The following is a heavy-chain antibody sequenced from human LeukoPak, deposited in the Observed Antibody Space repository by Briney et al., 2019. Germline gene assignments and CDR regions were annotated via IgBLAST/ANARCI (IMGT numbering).Heavy chain of an antibody. CDR3: ARDRGGVGATFLGYGMDV. V-gene: IGHV1-46*01. D-gene: IGHD1-26*01. Sequence: ASVTVSCKASGYTFTSYYLHWMRQAPGQGLEWMGIVNPSGGTTNYAQKFQGRVTLTRDTSTSTVYMVLSSLRSEDTAVYYCARDRGGVGATFLGYGMDVWGQGTTVTVSS. CDR2: VNPSGGTT. J-gene: IGHJ6*02. CDR1: GYTFTSYY.